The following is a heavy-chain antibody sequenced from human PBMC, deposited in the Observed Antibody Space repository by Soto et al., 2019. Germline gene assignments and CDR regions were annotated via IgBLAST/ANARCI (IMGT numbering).Heavy chain of an antibody. Sequence: QITLKESGPTLVKPTQTLTLTCTFSGFSLSTARLGVGWIRQPPGEALEWLALLYWDDDKLYSPSLKRRLTITKDTSKNQVVLTLTNMDPVDTATYYCAHSKTSGMRYYFDYWGQGTLVTVSS. J-gene: IGHJ4*02. CDR2: LYWDDDK. CDR1: GFSLSTARLG. CDR3: AHSKTSGMRYYFDY. V-gene: IGHV2-5*02.